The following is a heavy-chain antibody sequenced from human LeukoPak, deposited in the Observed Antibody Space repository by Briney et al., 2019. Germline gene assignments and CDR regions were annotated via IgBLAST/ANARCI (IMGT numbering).Heavy chain of an antibody. Sequence: GGFLRLSCTASGFIFRTYTMNWVRQAPGKGLERVSYISSSSGNIYYADSMKGRFTISRDNTKNLLYLQMNSLRAEDTAVYYCARDLAGGRFDLWGQGTLVTVSS. CDR2: ISSSSGNI. CDR3: ARDLAGGRFDL. D-gene: IGHD3-16*01. V-gene: IGHV3-21*06. CDR1: GFIFRTYT. J-gene: IGHJ5*02.